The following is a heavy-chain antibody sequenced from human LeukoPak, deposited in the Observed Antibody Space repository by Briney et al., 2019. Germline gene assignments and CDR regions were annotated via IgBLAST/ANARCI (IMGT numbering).Heavy chain of an antibody. J-gene: IGHJ1*01. CDR2: IIPIFGTA. D-gene: IGHD6-13*01. Sequence: SVKVSCKASGGTFSSYAISWVRQAPGQGLEWMGGIIPIFGTANYAQKFRGRVTITADESTSTAYMELSSLRSEDTAGYYCARTSIAAAGTEAQHWGQGTLVTVSS. CDR1: GGTFSSYA. CDR3: ARTSIAAAGTEAQH. V-gene: IGHV1-69*13.